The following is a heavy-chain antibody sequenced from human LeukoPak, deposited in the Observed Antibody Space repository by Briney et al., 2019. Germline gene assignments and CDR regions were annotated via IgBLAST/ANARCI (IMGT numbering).Heavy chain of an antibody. V-gene: IGHV4-59*01. CDR1: GGSISSYY. CDR3: ARTMQYDSGSFNAN. Sequence: SETLSLTCTVSGGSISSYYWSWIRQPPGKGLEWIGYIYYSGSTNYNPSLKSRVTISVDTSKNEFSLKLRSVTVADTAVYYCARTMQYDSGSFNANWGQGTLVTVSS. J-gene: IGHJ4*02. CDR2: IYYSGST. D-gene: IGHD3-10*01.